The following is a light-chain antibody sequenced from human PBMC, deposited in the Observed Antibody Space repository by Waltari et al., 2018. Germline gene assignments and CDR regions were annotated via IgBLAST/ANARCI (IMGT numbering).Light chain of an antibody. V-gene: IGKV1-5*03. CDR1: QNINNY. J-gene: IGKJ4*01. Sequence: DVQMAQSPSTLSASVGDRITNTCRASQNINNYMTWFQQKPGNAPKVLIYKASTLQSGVPSRFSGSASGTEFTLTISGLQPEDSATYYCQQYGFYPLTFGGGTRVEI. CDR2: KAS. CDR3: QQYGFYPLT.